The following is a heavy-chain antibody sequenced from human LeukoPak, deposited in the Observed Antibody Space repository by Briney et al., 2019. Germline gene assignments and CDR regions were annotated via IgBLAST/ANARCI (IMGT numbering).Heavy chain of an antibody. CDR2: INHSGST. D-gene: IGHD3-9*01. CDR3: ARVHPKYYDILTGYHTTEGTTGHFDY. V-gene: IGHV4-34*01. Sequence: SETPSLTCAVYGGSFSGYYWSWIRQPPGKGLEWIGEINHSGSTNYNPSLKSRVTISVDTSKNQFSLKLSSVTAADTAVYYCARVHPKYYDILTGYHTTEGTTGHFDYWGQGTLVTVSS. CDR1: GGSFSGYY. J-gene: IGHJ4*02.